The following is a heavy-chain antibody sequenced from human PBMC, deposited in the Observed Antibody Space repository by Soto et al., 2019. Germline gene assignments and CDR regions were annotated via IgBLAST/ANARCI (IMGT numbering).Heavy chain of an antibody. CDR1: GSTFSSYA. CDR2: ISGSGGST. CDR3: AKDRSASGWYIYYYYYGMHV. J-gene: IGHJ6*02. Sequence: GGSLRLSCAASGSTFSSYAMSWVRQAPGKGLEWVSAISGSGGSTYYADSVKGRFTISRDNSKNTLYLQMNSLRAEDTAVYYCAKDRSASGWYIYYYYYGMHVCGPGTTVTV. V-gene: IGHV3-23*01. D-gene: IGHD6-19*01.